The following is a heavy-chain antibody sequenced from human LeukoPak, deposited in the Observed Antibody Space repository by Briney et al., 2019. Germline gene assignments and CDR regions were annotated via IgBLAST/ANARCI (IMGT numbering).Heavy chain of an antibody. V-gene: IGHV3-74*01. CDR2: INADGSTI. Sequence: PGGSLRLSCAASGFTFSNYWVHWVRQAPGKGLVWVSRINADGSTIDYADSVKGRFTISRDNARSTLYLQMNSLRAEDTAVYYCARAGYYRFDYWGQGTLVTVSS. J-gene: IGHJ4*02. D-gene: IGHD3-10*01. CDR3: ARAGYYRFDY. CDR1: GFTFSNYW.